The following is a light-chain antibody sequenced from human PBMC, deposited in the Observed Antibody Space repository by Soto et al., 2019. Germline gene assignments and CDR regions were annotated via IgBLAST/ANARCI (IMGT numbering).Light chain of an antibody. J-gene: IGKJ4*01. V-gene: IGKV1-33*01. CDR1: QDISNY. CDR3: QQYDNLPPLT. CDR2: DAS. Sequence: DIQMTQSPSSLSASVADRVTITCQASQDISNYLNWYQQKPGKAPKLLIYDASNLETGVPSRFNGSGSGTDFTFTISSLQPEDIATYYCQQYDNLPPLTFGGGTKVEIK.